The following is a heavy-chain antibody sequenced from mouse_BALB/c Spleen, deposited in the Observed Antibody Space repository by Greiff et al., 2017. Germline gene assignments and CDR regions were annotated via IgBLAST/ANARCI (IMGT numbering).Heavy chain of an antibody. V-gene: IGHV1S26*01. CDR3: ARRSWGYAMDY. CDR1: GYAFSSSW. Sequence: VQLQQSGPELVKPGASVKISCKASGYAFSSSWMNWVKQRPGQGLEWIGYINPSTGYTEYNQKFKDKATLTADKSSSTAYMQLSSLTSEDSAVYYCARRSWGYAMDYWGQGTSVTVSS. CDR2: INPSTGYT. J-gene: IGHJ4*01. D-gene: IGHD4-1*01.